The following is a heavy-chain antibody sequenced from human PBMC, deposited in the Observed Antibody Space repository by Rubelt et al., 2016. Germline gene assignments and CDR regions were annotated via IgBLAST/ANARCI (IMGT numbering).Heavy chain of an antibody. CDR2: ISAYNGNT. CDR3: AREAYSGRYPLIDY. Sequence: QVQLVQSGAEVKKPGASVKVSCKASGYTFTTYGINWVRQAPGQGLEWLGWISAYNGNTTHAPKLQGRVTMTTAPSTSTAYMELRSLRSDDTAVYYCAREAYSGRYPLIDYWGQGTLVTVSS. D-gene: IGHD1-26*01. V-gene: IGHV1-18*01. J-gene: IGHJ4*02. CDR1: GYTFTTYG.